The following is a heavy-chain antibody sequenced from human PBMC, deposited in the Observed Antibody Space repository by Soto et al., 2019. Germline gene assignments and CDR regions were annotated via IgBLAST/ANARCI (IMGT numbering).Heavy chain of an antibody. CDR1: GFTFTTHA. Sequence: GASVKVSCKTSGFTFTTHAIHWVRQAPGQRFEWMGWINAGNGNTKYSQRFQDRVTITRDTSASTAYMELSSLTSEDRAVHYCARRNNSGPIDYWGQGTLVTVSS. V-gene: IGHV1-3*01. CDR3: ARRNNSGPIDY. D-gene: IGHD5-12*01. CDR2: INAGNGNT. J-gene: IGHJ4*02.